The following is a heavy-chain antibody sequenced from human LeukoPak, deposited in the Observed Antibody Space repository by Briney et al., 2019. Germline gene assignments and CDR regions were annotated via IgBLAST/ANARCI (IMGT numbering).Heavy chain of an antibody. Sequence: PSQTLSLTCTVSGGSISSGSYYWSWIRQPAGKGLEWIGRIYTSGSTNYNPSLKSRVTISVDTSKNQFSLKLSSVTAADTAVYYCARKEARTRVDYWGQGTLVTVSS. D-gene: IGHD1-1*01. CDR3: ARKEARTRVDY. V-gene: IGHV4-61*02. J-gene: IGHJ4*02. CDR2: IYTSGST. CDR1: GGSISSGSYY.